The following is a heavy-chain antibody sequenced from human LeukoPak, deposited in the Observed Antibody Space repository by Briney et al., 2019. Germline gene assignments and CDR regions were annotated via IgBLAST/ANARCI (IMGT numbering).Heavy chain of an antibody. V-gene: IGHV4-4*02. CDR1: GGSISSSNW. CDR3: ARGQRITIFGVVDNYYYGMDV. CDR2: IYHSGST. J-gene: IGHJ6*02. D-gene: IGHD3-3*01. Sequence: SETLSLTCAVSGGSISSSNWWSWVRQPPGKGLEWIGEIYHSGSTNYNPSLKSRVTISVDKSKNQFSLKLSSVTAADTAVYYCARGQRITIFGVVDNYYYGMDVWGQGTTVTVSS.